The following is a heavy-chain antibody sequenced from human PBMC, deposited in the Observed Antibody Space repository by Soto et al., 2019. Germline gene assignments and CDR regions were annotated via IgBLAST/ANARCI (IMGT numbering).Heavy chain of an antibody. CDR1: GGSFSAYY. J-gene: IGHJ6*02. CDR2: ISHRGDT. V-gene: IGHV4-34*02. D-gene: IGHD4-17*01. Sequence: QVQIQQWGAGLLRPSETLSLTCGVSGGSFSAYYWTWIRQPPGKGLEWIAEISHRGDTTYNPSLRRRVSISVDTSRNHFFLRLSSVTAADTAVYYCASNTVTPVDAMDVWGQGTTVIVS. CDR3: ASNTVTPVDAMDV.